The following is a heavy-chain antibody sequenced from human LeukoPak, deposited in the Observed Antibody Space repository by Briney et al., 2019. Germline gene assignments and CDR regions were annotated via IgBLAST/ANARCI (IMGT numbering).Heavy chain of an antibody. Sequence: SGGSLRLSCAASGFTFSSYWMSWVRQAPGKGLEWVANIKQDGSEKYYVDSVKGRFTTSRDNAKNSLYLQMNSLRAEDTAVYYCARMYYYGTGNAFHVWGQGTMVTVSS. CDR2: IKQDGSEK. D-gene: IGHD3-10*01. CDR1: GFTFSSYW. CDR3: ARMYYYGTGNAFHV. J-gene: IGHJ3*01. V-gene: IGHV3-7*01.